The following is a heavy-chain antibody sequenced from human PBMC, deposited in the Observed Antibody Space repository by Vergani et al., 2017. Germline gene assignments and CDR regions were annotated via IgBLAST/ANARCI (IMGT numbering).Heavy chain of an antibody. CDR3: ARTIFRSTSCYIH. V-gene: IGHV4-34*01. Sequence: QVQLQQWGAGLLKPSETLSLTCAVYGGSFSGYYWSWIRQPPGKGLEWIGEINHSGSTNYNPSLKSRVTISVDTSKNQFSLKLSSVTAADTAVYYCARTIFRSTSCYIHWGQGTLVTVSS. CDR1: GGSFSGYY. D-gene: IGHD2-2*02. J-gene: IGHJ4*02. CDR2: INHSGST.